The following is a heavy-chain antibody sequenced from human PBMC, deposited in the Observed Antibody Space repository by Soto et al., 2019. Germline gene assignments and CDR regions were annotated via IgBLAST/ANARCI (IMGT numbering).Heavy chain of an antibody. Sequence: QLQLQESGPGLVKPSETLSLTCTVSGGSISSRSYYWGWIRQPPGKGREWIGSIYYSGSTYSNPSLNSRVTMSVNTSKSQFSLKVSSVTAADTAVYYCARVISSSSSLGLPYYYYGMDVWGQGTTVTVSS. CDR2: IYYSGST. D-gene: IGHD6-6*01. CDR3: ARVISSSSSLGLPYYYYGMDV. J-gene: IGHJ6*02. CDR1: GGSISSRSYY. V-gene: IGHV4-39*01.